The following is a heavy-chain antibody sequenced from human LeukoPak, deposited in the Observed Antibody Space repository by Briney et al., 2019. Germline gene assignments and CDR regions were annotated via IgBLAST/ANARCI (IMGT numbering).Heavy chain of an antibody. V-gene: IGHV3-30*03. CDR1: EFTFSSHG. CDR3: ARVQRGIAVALDY. J-gene: IGHJ4*02. D-gene: IGHD6-19*01. Sequence: GGSLRLSCAASEFTFSSHGMHWVRQAPGKGLEWVAVISYDGSNKYYADSVKGRFTISRDNSKNTLYLQMNSLRAEDTAVYYCARVQRGIAVALDYWGQGTLATVSS. CDR2: ISYDGSNK.